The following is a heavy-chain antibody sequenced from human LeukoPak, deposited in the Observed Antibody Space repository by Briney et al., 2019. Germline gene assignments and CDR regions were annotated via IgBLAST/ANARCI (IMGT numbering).Heavy chain of an antibody. CDR3: AKTRIAVAGMDV. CDR2: ISGGGST. J-gene: IGHJ6*04. CDR1: GFTFSSYA. Sequence: GGSLRLSCAASGFTFSSYAMSWVRQAPGKGLEWVSAISGGGSTYYADSVKGRFTISRDNSKNTLYLQMNSLRAEDTAVYYCAKTRIAVAGMDVWGKGTTVTVSS. V-gene: IGHV3-23*01. D-gene: IGHD6-19*01.